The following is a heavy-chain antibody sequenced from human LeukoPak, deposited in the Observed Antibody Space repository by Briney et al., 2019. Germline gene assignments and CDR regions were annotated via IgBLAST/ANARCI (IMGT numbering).Heavy chain of an antibody. D-gene: IGHD1-26*01. CDR3: ARDTDGSLDY. Sequence: GGSLRLSCLGSGFTFSDYWMSWVRQAPGKGPEWVANVKEDASETFYVDSVKGRFTISRDNPKNSLYLQMNSLRADDTAVYYCARDTDGSLDYWGQGILVTVA. J-gene: IGHJ4*02. V-gene: IGHV3-7*01. CDR2: VKEDASET. CDR1: GFTFSDYW.